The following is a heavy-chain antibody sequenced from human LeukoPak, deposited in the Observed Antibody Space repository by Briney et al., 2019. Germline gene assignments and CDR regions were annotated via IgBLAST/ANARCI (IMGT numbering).Heavy chain of an antibody. CDR3: ARDARQYCSGGSCYSYYYYGMDV. J-gene: IGHJ6*02. CDR1: GGTFSSYA. CDR2: ISAYNGNT. Sequence: ASVKVSCKASGGTFSSYAISWVRQAPGQGLEWMGWISAYNGNTNYAQKLQGRVTMTTDTSTSTAYMELRSLRSDDTAVYYCARDARQYCSGGSCYSYYYYGMDVWGQGTTVTVSS. D-gene: IGHD2-15*01. V-gene: IGHV1-18*01.